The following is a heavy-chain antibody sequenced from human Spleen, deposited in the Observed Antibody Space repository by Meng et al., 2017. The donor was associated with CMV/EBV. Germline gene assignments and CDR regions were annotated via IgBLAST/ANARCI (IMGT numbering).Heavy chain of an antibody. V-gene: IGHV4-30-4*08. CDR3: ARAPSRTGGWFDP. Sequence: SETLSLTCTVSGGSISSSSYYWGWIRQPPGKGLEWIGYIYYSGSTYYNPSLKSRVTISVDTSKNQFSLKLSSVTAADTAVYSCARAPSRTGGWFDPWGQGTLVTVSS. J-gene: IGHJ5*02. CDR1: GGSISSSSYY. CDR2: IYYSGST. D-gene: IGHD1-14*01.